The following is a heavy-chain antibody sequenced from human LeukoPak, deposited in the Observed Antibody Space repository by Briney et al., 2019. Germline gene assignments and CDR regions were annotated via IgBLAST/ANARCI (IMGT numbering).Heavy chain of an antibody. CDR2: INHSGST. CDR1: GGSFSGYY. Sequence: SETLSLTCAVYGGSFSGYYWSWIRQPPGKGLEWIGEINHSGSTHYNPSLKSRVTISVDTSKNQFSLKLSSVTAADTAVYYCARARPVKTRIVLVVYASFDYWGQGTLVTVSS. CDR3: ARARPVKTRIVLVVYASFDY. J-gene: IGHJ4*02. V-gene: IGHV4-34*01. D-gene: IGHD2-8*02.